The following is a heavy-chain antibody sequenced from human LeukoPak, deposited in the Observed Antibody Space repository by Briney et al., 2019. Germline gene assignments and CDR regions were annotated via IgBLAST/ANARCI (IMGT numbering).Heavy chain of an antibody. CDR1: GGTFSSYA. V-gene: IGHV1-69*13. D-gene: IGHD3-22*01. CDR3: ARGPDYYDSSGYYGLLD. J-gene: IGHJ4*02. CDR2: IIPIFGTA. Sequence: SVKVSCKASGGTFSSYANSWVRQAPGQALEWMGGIIPIFGTANYAQKFQGRVTITADESTSTAYMELSSLRSEDTAVYYCARGPDYYDSSGYYGLLDWGQGTLVTVSS.